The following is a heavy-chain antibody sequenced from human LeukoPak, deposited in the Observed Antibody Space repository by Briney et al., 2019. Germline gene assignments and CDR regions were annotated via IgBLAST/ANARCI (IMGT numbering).Heavy chain of an antibody. CDR2: FGGSYDRS. D-gene: IGHD1-1*01. V-gene: IGHV3-23*01. Sequence: GGSLRLSCAASGFTFSNNAMSWVRQAPGKAPEWVCSFGGSYDRSFYADSVRGRFTISRDDSKNTLHLQMNSLRAEDTAVYYCVADMTTIPNFDYWGQGTLVTVSS. CDR3: VADMTTIPNFDY. CDR1: GFTFSNNA. J-gene: IGHJ4*02.